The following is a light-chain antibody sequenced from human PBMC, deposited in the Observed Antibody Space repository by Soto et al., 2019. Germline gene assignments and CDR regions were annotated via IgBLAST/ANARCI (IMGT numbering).Light chain of an antibody. CDR1: SSNIGDNT. CDR3: AAWDDSLNGPV. CDR2: SNN. J-gene: IGLJ2*01. V-gene: IGLV1-44*01. Sequence: QSVLTQPPSASGTPGQRVTISCSGGSSNIGDNTVNWYQQVPGTAPKLLIYSNNQRPSGVPDRFSGSKSGTSASLAISGLQSEDEADNYCAAWDDSLNGPVFGGGTKLTVL.